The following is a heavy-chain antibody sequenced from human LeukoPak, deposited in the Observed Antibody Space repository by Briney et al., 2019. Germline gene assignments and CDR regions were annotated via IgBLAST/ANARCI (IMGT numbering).Heavy chain of an antibody. V-gene: IGHV3-7*05. CDR3: ARDGYSHPHGY. CDR2: IKQDGSEK. J-gene: IGHJ4*02. D-gene: IGHD5-18*01. Sequence: GGSLRLSCAASGFTFSSYWMSWVRQAPGKGLEWVANIKQDGSEKYYVDSVKGRFTISRDNGKNSLYLQMNSLRAEDTAVYYCARDGYSHPHGYWGQGTLVTVSP. CDR1: GFTFSSYW.